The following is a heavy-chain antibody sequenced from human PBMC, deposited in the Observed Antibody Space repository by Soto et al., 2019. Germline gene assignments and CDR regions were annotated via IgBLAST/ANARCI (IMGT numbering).Heavy chain of an antibody. CDR1: GDSISRREYY. V-gene: IGHV4-30-4*01. D-gene: IGHD3-22*01. J-gene: IGHJ3*01. Sequence: QVHLQESGPGLVKPSQTLSLTCTVSGDSISRREYYWAWIRQPPGKGLEWIGYVFYEGNTCYNPSLKSRLSIAVDTAKSQFSLRLSSVTAADTAVYYCARRYYCDSSGYADALDVWGQGTNVIVS. CDR2: VFYEGNT. CDR3: ARRYYCDSSGYADALDV.